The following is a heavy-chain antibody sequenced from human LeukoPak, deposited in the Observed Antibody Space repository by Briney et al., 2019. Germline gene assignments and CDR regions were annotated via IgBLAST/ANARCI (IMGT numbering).Heavy chain of an antibody. J-gene: IGHJ6*02. V-gene: IGHV1-3*01. D-gene: IGHD2-15*01. CDR1: GYTFTSYG. CDR2: INAGNGNT. CDR3: ARDLPVVAATREVGMDV. Sequence: ASVKVSCKASGYTFTSYGISWVRQAPGQRLEWMGWINAGNGNTKYSQKFQGRVTITRDTSASTAYMELSSLRSEDTAVYYCARDLPVVAATREVGMDVWGQGTTVTVSS.